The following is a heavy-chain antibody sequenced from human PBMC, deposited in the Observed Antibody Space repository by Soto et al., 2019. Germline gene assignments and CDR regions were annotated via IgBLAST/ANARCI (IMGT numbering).Heavy chain of an antibody. CDR3: VKDNMYYYESSGYYSGPKYFDY. CDR1: GFTFSSYA. Sequence: PGGSLRLSCAASGFTFSSYAMSWVRQATGKGLEWVSGLSGSGGSTYYADSVKGRFTISRDNSKNTLYLQMNSLRAEDTAVYYCVKDNMYYYESSGYYSGPKYFDYWGQGTLVTVSS. D-gene: IGHD3-22*01. V-gene: IGHV3-23*01. J-gene: IGHJ4*02. CDR2: LSGSGGST.